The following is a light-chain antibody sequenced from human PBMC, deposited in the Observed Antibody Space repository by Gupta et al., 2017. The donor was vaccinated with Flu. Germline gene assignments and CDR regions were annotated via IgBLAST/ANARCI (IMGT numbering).Light chain of an antibody. V-gene: IGLV3-25*02. Sequence: YQLTQAPAMSVSTGQTATITCSGTALSKQYVYWYRQRPGQAPVLLIYKDTERASGIPDRISGSSSGTRVTLTIRGVQTEDEADYYCQSADITGAPRVFGGGT. CDR1: ALSKQY. CDR3: QSADITGAPRV. J-gene: IGLJ3*02. CDR2: KDT.